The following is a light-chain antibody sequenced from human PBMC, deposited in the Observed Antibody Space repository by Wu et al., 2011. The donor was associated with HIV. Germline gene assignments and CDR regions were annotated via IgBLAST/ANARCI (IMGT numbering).Light chain of an antibody. CDR1: QSIGSN. CDR3: QQHTNWPLT. CDR2: DAS. Sequence: IVLTQSPDTLSLSPGERATLSCRASQSIGSNLAWYQQKPGQAPRLLIYDASNRATGIPARFSGSGSGTDFTLTISSLEPEDFAVYYCQQHTNWPLTFGQGTRLEI. J-gene: IGKJ5*01. V-gene: IGKV3-11*01.